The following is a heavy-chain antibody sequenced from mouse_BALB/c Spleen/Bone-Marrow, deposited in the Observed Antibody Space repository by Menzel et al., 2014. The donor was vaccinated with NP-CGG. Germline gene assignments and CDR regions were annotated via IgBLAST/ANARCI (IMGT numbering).Heavy chain of an antibody. CDR3: ARGRWYY. CDR2: VNPNIGGT. D-gene: IGHD2-3*01. Sequence: VHVKQSGPELVKPGASVKISCKTSGYTFTGYTLHWVKQSHGKSLEWIGGVNPNIGGTSYNQKFKGKASLTVNKSSTTAYMELHSLTSEDSAVYYCARGRWYYWGQGTTLTVSS. J-gene: IGHJ2*01. CDR1: GYTFTGYT. V-gene: IGHV1-22*01.